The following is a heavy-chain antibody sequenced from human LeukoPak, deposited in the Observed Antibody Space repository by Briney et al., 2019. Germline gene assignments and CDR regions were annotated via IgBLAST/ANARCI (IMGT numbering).Heavy chain of an antibody. D-gene: IGHD6-19*01. CDR2: INHSGST. CDR3: ARVGLNRGAQWLVSDY. J-gene: IGHJ4*02. CDR1: GGSFSGYY. Sequence: SETLSLTCADYGGSFSGYYWSWIRQPPGKGLEWIGEINHSGSTNYNPSLKSRVTISVDTSKNQFSLKLSSVTAADTAVYYCARVGLNRGAQWLVSDYWGQGTLVTVSS. V-gene: IGHV4-34*01.